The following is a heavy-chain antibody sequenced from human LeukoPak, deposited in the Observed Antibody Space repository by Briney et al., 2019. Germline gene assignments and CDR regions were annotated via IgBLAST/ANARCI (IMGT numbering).Heavy chain of an antibody. Sequence: GRSLRLSCAVSGFTFRNYGMHWVRQAPGKGLEWVAVISYDESDKYYGDSVKGRFTISRDNSKNTLFLQMNSLRAEDTAVYFCAKDFRRADYYDSSGYYRMIDYWGQGTLVTVSS. CDR3: AKDFRRADYYDSSGYYRMIDY. J-gene: IGHJ4*02. D-gene: IGHD3-22*01. CDR1: GFTFRNYG. CDR2: ISYDESDK. V-gene: IGHV3-30*18.